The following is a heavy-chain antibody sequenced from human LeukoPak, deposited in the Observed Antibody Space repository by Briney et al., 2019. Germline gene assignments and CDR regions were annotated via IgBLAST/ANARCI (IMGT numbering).Heavy chain of an antibody. CDR1: GFTFSNYG. CDR3: ARDLSSSSSSFDY. Sequence: PGVSLRLSCAASGFTFSNYGMHWVRRAPGKGLEWVVVISHDGSNNNYADSVKGRFTISRDNSKNTLYLQMNSPRPEDTAVYYCARDLSSSSSSFDYWGQGTLVTVSS. J-gene: IGHJ4*02. CDR2: ISHDGSNN. V-gene: IGHV3-30*03. D-gene: IGHD6-6*01.